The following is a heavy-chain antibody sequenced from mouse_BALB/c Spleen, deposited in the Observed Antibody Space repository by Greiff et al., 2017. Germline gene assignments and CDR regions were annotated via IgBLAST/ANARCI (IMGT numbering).Heavy chain of an antibody. D-gene: IGHD3-1*01. J-gene: IGHJ4*01. V-gene: IGHV1-4*02. CDR2: INPSSGYT. CDR3: ARMGLRNYAMDY. CDR1: GYTFTSYT. Sequence: VKLQESAAELARPGASVKMSCKASGYTFTSYTMHWVKQRPGQGLEWIGYINPSSGYTEYNQKFKYKTTLTADKSSSTAYMQLSSLTSEDSAVYYCARMGLRNYAMDYWGQGTSVTVAS.